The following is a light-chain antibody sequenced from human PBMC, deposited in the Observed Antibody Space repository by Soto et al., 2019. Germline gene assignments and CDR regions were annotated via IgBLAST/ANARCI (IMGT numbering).Light chain of an antibody. CDR3: QQYGSSPLST. J-gene: IGKJ3*01. CDR2: GAA. Sequence: EIVLTQSPGTLSLSPGERATLSCRASQSVSSTYLAWYQHKPGQAPRLLIYGAATRAAGVPDRFSGSGSGTDFTLTISRLEPEDFAVYYCQQYGSSPLSTFGPGPKVD. V-gene: IGKV3-20*01. CDR1: QSVSSTY.